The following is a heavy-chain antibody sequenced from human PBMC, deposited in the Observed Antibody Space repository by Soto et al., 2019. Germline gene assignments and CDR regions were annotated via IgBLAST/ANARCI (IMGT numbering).Heavy chain of an antibody. D-gene: IGHD3-10*01. CDR1: GGSFSGYY. CDR3: GRVGSGYYYYYGMDV. J-gene: IGHJ6*02. CDR2: INHSGST. Sequence: SETLSLTCAVYGGSFSGYYWSWIRQPPGKGLEWIGEINHSGSTNYNPSLKSRVTISVDTSKNQFSLKLSSVTAADTAVYYCGRVGSGYYYYYGMDVWGQGTTVTVSS. V-gene: IGHV4-34*01.